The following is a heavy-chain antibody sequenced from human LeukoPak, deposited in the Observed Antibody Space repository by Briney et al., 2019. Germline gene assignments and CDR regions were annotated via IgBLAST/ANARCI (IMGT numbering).Heavy chain of an antibody. D-gene: IGHD3-22*01. CDR3: AREPPTYYYDSSGYPDAFDI. CDR1: GDSIRGFY. V-gene: IGHV4-59*01. Sequence: SETLSLTCNVSGDSIRGFYWGWIRQPPGKGLEWIGYFYYNPALESRVIISVDTSKNQFSLKLSSLTAAGTAVYYCAREPPTYYYDSSGYPDAFDIWGQGTVVTVSS. CDR2: FYYN. J-gene: IGHJ3*02.